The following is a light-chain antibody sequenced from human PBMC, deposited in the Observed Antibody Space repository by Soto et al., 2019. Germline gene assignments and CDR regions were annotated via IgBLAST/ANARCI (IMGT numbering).Light chain of an antibody. CDR2: GAS. CDR3: QPYNSYWT. CDR1: RDVGSGL. Sequence: IVFTQSPGALPKFPRERATLSCRASRDVGSGLLAWYQQKPGQATRLLIYGASSRATGIPDRFSGSGSGTEFTLTISRLPHDDFATYYCQPYNSYWTFGQGTKVDNK. J-gene: IGKJ1*01. V-gene: IGKV3-20*01.